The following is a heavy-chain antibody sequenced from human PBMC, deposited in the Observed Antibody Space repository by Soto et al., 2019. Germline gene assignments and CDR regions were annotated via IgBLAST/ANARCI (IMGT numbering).Heavy chain of an antibody. D-gene: IGHD1-26*01. CDR2: ISWNSGNI. J-gene: IGHJ4*02. CDR3: IKGRGGSYGRYYFDY. CDR1: GFTFDDYA. V-gene: IGHV3-9*01. Sequence: EVQLVESGGGLVQPGRSLRLSCAASGFTFDDYAVHWVRQAPGKGLEWLSGISWNSGNIGYADSVEGRFTISRDNAKNSLYLQMNSLRPEDTALYYCIKGRGGSYGRYYFDYWGQGTLVTVSS.